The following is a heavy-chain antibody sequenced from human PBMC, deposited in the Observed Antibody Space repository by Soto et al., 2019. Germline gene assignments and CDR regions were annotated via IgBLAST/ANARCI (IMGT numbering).Heavy chain of an antibody. D-gene: IGHD1-26*01. J-gene: IGHJ6*02. CDR3: ARILSPIVGATDYYYGMDV. CDR1: GGSFSGYY. CDR2: INHSGST. Sequence: SETLSLTCAVYGGSFSGYYWSWIRQPPGKGLEWIGEINHSGSTNYNPSFKSRVTISVDTSKNQFSLKLSSVTAADTAVYYCARILSPIVGATDYYYGMDVWGQGTTVTVSS. V-gene: IGHV4-34*01.